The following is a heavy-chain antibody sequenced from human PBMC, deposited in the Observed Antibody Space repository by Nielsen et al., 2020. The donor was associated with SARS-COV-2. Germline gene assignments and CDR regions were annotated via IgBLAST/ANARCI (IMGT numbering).Heavy chain of an antibody. CDR2: INPSGGST. V-gene: IGHV1-46*01. J-gene: IGHJ5*02. D-gene: IGHD3-3*01. Sequence: ASVKVSCKASGYTFTSYYMHWVRQAPGQGLEWMGIINPSGGSTSYAQKFQGRVTMTRDTSTSTVYMELSSLRSEDTAVYYCARDPGVDFWSGRVWFDPWGQGTLVTVSS. CDR3: ARDPGVDFWSGRVWFDP. CDR1: GYTFTSYY.